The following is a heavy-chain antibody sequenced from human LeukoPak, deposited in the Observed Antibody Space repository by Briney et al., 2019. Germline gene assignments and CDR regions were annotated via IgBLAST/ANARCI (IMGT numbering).Heavy chain of an antibody. Sequence: ASVKVSCKASGYTFTGYYMHWVRQAPGQGFEWMGWINPNSGGTNYAQKFQGRVTMTRDTSISTAYMELSRLRSDDTAVYYCARLKRGLLEWLRYYGMDVWGQGTTVTVSS. V-gene: IGHV1-2*02. CDR2: INPNSGGT. CDR1: GYTFTGYY. CDR3: ARLKRGLLEWLRYYGMDV. J-gene: IGHJ6*02. D-gene: IGHD3-3*01.